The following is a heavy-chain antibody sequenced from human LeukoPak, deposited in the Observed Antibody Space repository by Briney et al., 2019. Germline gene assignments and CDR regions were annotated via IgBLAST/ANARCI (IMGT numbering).Heavy chain of an antibody. Sequence: ETLSLTCTVSGASIRSGDYYWSWVRQAPGKGLEWVSSISNSGGSTYYADSVKGRFTISRDNSKNTLYLQMNSLRAEDTAVYYCAKEGFDSWGQGTLVTVSS. J-gene: IGHJ4*02. CDR2: ISNSGGST. CDR1: GASIRSGDYY. CDR3: AKEGFDS. V-gene: IGHV3-23*01.